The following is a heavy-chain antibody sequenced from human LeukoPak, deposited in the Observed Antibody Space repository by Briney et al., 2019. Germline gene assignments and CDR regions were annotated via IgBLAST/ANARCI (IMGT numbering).Heavy chain of an antibody. D-gene: IGHD5-18*01. J-gene: IGHJ4*02. CDR2: ISGSGGST. CDR1: GFTFSSYA. V-gene: IGHV3-23*01. Sequence: GGSLRLSCAASGFTFSSYAMSWVRQAPGKGLEWVSAISGSGGSTYYADSVKGRFTISRDNAKNSLYLQMNSLRAEDTAVYYCARDLGYSYGYFPIYYFDYWGQGTLVTVSS. CDR3: ARDLGYSYGYFPIYYFDY.